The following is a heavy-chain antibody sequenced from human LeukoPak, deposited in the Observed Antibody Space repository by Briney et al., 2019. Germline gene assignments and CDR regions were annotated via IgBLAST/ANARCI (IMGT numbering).Heavy chain of an antibody. V-gene: IGHV3-30*03. Sequence: PGGSLRLSCAASGFTFSSYGMHWVRQAPGKGLEWVAVISYDGSKKYYADSVKGRFTISRDNSKNTLYLQMNSLRAEDTAVYYCAHTGWDLGYYFDYWGQGTLVTVSS. D-gene: IGHD1-26*01. J-gene: IGHJ4*02. CDR2: ISYDGSKK. CDR3: AHTGWDLGYYFDY. CDR1: GFTFSSYG.